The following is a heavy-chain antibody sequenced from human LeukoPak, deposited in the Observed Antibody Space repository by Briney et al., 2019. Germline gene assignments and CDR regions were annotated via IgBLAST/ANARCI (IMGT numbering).Heavy chain of an antibody. D-gene: IGHD3-10*01. CDR2: ISSSSSYI. J-gene: IGHJ4*02. V-gene: IGHV3-21*01. Sequence: GGSLRLSCAGSGFTFNTYNMNWVRQAPGKGLEWVSSISSSSSYIYYADSVKGRFTISRDNAKNSLYLQMNSLRAEDTAVYYCATDSYVSGSYYRLFYWGQGTLVTVSS. CDR1: GFTFNTYN. CDR3: ATDSYVSGSYYRLFY.